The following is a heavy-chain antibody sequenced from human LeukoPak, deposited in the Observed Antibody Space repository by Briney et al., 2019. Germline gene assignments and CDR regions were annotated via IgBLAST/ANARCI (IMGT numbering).Heavy chain of an antibody. CDR2: ISPYNGNT. Sequence: VASVKVSCKPSGYTLITYHIVWERQATGQGLEWLGWISPYNGNTTYAQKLKGRGTMTTDTSTGTAYMELRSLRSDDTGVYYCARDVSEGFGERVIDAFDIWGQGTMVTVSS. CDR1: GYTLITYH. CDR3: ARDVSEGFGERVIDAFDI. J-gene: IGHJ3*02. D-gene: IGHD3-10*01. V-gene: IGHV1-18*01.